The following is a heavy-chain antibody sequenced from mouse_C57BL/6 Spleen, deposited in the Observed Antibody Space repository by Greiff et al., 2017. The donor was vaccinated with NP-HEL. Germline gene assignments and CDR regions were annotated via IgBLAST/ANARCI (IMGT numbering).Heavy chain of an antibody. Sequence: EVQVVESGPGLVKPSQSLSLTCSVTGYSITSGYYWNWIRQFPGNKLEWMGYISYDGSNNYNPSLKNRISITRDTSKNQFFLKLNSVTTEDTATYYCARESNWVDYWGQGTTLTVSS. CDR2: ISYDGSN. J-gene: IGHJ2*01. D-gene: IGHD4-1*01. CDR3: ARESNWVDY. V-gene: IGHV3-6*01. CDR1: GYSITSGYY.